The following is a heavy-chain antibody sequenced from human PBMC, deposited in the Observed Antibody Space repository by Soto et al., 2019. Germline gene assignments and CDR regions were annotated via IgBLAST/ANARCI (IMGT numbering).Heavy chain of an antibody. CDR1: GCTFSSYA. CDR2: IIPIFGTA. CDR3: ARGGDSSGFSYNWFDA. D-gene: IGHD3-22*01. V-gene: IGHV1-69*06. Sequence: GAAVKFSCKASGCTFSSYAISWVRQAPGQGREWMGGIIPIFGTANYAQKFQGSVTITADKSTSTAYMELSSLRSEDTAVYYCARGGDSSGFSYNWFDAWGKGTLVTVSS. J-gene: IGHJ5*02.